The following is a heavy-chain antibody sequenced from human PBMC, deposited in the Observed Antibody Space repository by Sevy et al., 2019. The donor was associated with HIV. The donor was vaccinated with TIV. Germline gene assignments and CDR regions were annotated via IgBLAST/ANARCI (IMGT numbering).Heavy chain of an antibody. CDR1: GFTLSSFA. Sequence: GGSLRLSCAASGFTLSSFAMHWVRQAPGKGLEWVGIISYDGSNKYDADSVRGRFTISRDNSKDTLFLQMNSLTPEDTAVYYCARGGGYCGGDCYSIDYWGQGALVTVSS. J-gene: IGHJ4*02. V-gene: IGHV3-30-3*01. CDR2: ISYDGSNK. D-gene: IGHD2-21*02. CDR3: ARGGGYCGGDCYSIDY.